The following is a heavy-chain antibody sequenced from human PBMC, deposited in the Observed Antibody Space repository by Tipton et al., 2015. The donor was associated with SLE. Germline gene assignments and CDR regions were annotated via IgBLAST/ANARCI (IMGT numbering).Heavy chain of an antibody. CDR1: GVSISSFY. D-gene: IGHD2-21*02. CDR2: IYMDGNT. Sequence: TLSLTCTVSGVSISSFYWNWFRQPPGKRLEWIGCIYMDGNTHYNPSFKSRATISVDRSKNQFSLKWSSVSAADTAVYYCARGDNNSWRLRLWGQGTLVTVSS. CDR3: ARGDNNSWRLRL. J-gene: IGHJ4*02. V-gene: IGHV4-4*08.